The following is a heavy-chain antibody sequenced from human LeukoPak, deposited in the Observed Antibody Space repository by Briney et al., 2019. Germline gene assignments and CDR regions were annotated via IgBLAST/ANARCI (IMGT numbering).Heavy chain of an antibody. Sequence: SQTLSLTCAISGDSVSSNSAAWNWIRQSPSRGLEWLGRTYYRSKWYNDYAVSVKSRITINPDTSKNQFFLQLNSVTPEDTAVYYCARLDRYCTNGVCYPDYWGQGTLVTVSP. CDR2: TYYRSKWYN. CDR1: GDSVSSNSAA. V-gene: IGHV6-1*01. CDR3: ARLDRYCTNGVCYPDY. D-gene: IGHD2-8*01. J-gene: IGHJ4*02.